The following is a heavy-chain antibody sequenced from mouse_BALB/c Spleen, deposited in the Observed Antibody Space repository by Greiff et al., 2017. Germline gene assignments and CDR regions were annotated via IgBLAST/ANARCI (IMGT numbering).Heavy chain of an antibody. CDR1: GFSLTSYG. J-gene: IGHJ3*01. CDR3: ARDRSMITTGGFAY. Sequence: QVHVKQSGPGLVAPSQSLSITCTVSGFSLTSYGVHWVRQPPGKGLEWLGVIWAGGSTNYNSALMSRLSISKDNSKSQVFLKMNSLQTDDTAMYYGARDRSMITTGGFAYWGQGTLVTVSA. D-gene: IGHD2-4*01. CDR2: IWAGGST. V-gene: IGHV2-9*02.